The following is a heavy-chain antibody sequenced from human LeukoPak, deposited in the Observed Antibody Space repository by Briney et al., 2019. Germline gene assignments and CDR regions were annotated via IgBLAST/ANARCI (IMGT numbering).Heavy chain of an antibody. J-gene: IGHJ4*02. CDR3: AKDREGSSWFDY. D-gene: IGHD6-13*01. CDR1: GFTFSSYG. CDR2: ISYDGSNK. V-gene: IGHV3-30*18. Sequence: PGRSLRLSCAASGFTFSSYGMHWVRQAPGKGLEWVAVISYDGSNKYYADSVKGRFTISRDNSKNTLYPQMNSLRAEDTAVYYCAKDREGSSWFDYWGQGTLVTVSS.